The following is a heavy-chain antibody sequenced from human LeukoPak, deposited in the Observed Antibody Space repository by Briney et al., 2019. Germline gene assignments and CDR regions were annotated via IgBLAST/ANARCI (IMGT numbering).Heavy chain of an antibody. V-gene: IGHV3-23*01. CDR3: AKDDAWLRFGE. CDR2: ISPSGDIT. J-gene: IGHJ4*02. D-gene: IGHD3-10*01. Sequence: GGSLRLSCVGFGFTFSNYNLNWVRQAPGKGLEWVSGISPSGDITYYADSVKGRFTISRDNSKNTLYLEVISLTAEDTAVYYCAKDDAWLRFGEWSQGTLVTVSS. CDR1: GFTFSNYN.